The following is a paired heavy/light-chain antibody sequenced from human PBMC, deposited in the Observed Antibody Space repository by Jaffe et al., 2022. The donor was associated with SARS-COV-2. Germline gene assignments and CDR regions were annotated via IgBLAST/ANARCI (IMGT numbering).Light chain of an antibody. CDR3: QQYNNWPPYT. J-gene: IGKJ2*01. CDR2: GTS. Sequence: EIVMTQSPATLSVSPGERATLSCRASQSVSSNLAWYQQKPGQSPRLLIYGTSTRATGIPARFSGSGSGTEFTLTISSLQSEDFAVYYCQQYNNWPPYTFGQGTKVEIK. V-gene: IGKV3-15*01. CDR1: QSVSSN.
Heavy chain of an antibody. Sequence: QVQLQQWGAGLLKPSETLSLTCAVYGGSFSDYYWSWIRQPPGKGLEWIGEINHSGSTNYNPSLKSRVTISADTSKNQFSLKLSSVTPADTAVYFCARGRTSKFGVLGKSYGMDDWGQGTTVTVSS. CDR2: INHSGST. J-gene: IGHJ6*02. CDR3: ARGRTSKFGVLGKSYGMDD. CDR1: GGSFSDYY. D-gene: IGHD3-3*01. V-gene: IGHV4-34*01.